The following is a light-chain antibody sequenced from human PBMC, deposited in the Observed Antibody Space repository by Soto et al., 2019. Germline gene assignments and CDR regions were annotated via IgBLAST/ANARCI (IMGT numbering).Light chain of an antibody. CDR1: QTVSPW. CDR3: QQYNRGVT. V-gene: IGKV1-5*03. Sequence: DIHMTQSPATLSASVGDRVTITCRASQTVSPWLAWYQQKPGAAPHLLIYKVSNLESGVPSRFSGSGSGAEFTLNINGLQPDDFATYYCQQYNRGVTFGPGTKVEIK. J-gene: IGKJ1*01. CDR2: KVS.